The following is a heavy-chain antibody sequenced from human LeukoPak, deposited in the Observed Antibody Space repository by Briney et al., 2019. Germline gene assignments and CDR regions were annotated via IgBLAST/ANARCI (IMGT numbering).Heavy chain of an antibody. V-gene: IGHV1-8*01. J-gene: IGHJ4*02. CDR2: MNPNSGNT. Sequence: ASVKVSCKASGYTFTSYDINWVRQATGQGLEWMGWMNPNSGNTGYAQKFQGRVTMTRNTSISTAYMELSSLRSEDTAVYCCAKHPVAGIFYHFDYWGQGSLVTVSS. D-gene: IGHD6-19*01. CDR1: GYTFTSYD. CDR3: AKHPVAGIFYHFDY.